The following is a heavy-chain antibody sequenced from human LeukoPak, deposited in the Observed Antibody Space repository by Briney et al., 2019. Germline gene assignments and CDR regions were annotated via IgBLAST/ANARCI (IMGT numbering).Heavy chain of an antibody. CDR1: GYTFTSYD. D-gene: IGHD1-26*01. CDR3: AKYSGSFFDP. CDR2: MNPNSGNT. Sequence: ALVKVSCKASGYTFTSYDINWVRQATGQGLEWMGWMNPNSGNTNYAQKLQGRVTMTTDTSTSTAYMELRSLRSDDTAVYYCAKYSGSFFDPWGQGTLVTVSS. J-gene: IGHJ5*02. V-gene: IGHV1-18*01.